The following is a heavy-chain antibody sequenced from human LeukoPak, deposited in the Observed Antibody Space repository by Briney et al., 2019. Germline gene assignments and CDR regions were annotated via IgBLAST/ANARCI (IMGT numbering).Heavy chain of an antibody. V-gene: IGHV1-69*05. Sequence: SVKVSCKASGGTFSSYAISWVRQAPGQGLEWMGRIIPIFGTANYAQKFQGRVTITTDESTNTAYMELSSLRSEDTAVYYCARSGKDIVVVPAARSSYYYYYYMDVWGKGTTVIVPS. CDR3: ARSGKDIVVVPAARSSYYYYYYMDV. D-gene: IGHD2-2*01. J-gene: IGHJ6*03. CDR1: GGTFSSYA. CDR2: IIPIFGTA.